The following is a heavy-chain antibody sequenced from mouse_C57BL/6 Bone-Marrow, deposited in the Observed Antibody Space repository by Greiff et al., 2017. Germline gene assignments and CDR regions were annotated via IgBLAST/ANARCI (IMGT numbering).Heavy chain of an antibody. Sequence: EVQVLESGGGLVKPGGSVKLSCAASGFTFSNYGMHWVRQGPEKGLEWVAYISRGSSNIYYTDKVKGRFTISRDNAKNTLFLQMTSLRSEDTAMYDCARRGITTVDYWGQGTTLTVSA. J-gene: IGHJ2*01. CDR2: ISRGSSNI. CDR3: ARRGITTVDY. D-gene: IGHD1-1*01. V-gene: IGHV5-17*01. CDR1: GFTFSNYG.